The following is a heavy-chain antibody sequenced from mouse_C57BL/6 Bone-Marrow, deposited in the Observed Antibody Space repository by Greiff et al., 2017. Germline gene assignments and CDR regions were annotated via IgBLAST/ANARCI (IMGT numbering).Heavy chain of an antibody. J-gene: IGHJ3*01. CDR2: IDPSDSYT. Sequence: QVQLQQPGAELVMPGASVKLSCKASGYTFTSYWMHWVKQRPGQGLEWIGEIDPSDSYTNYNQKFKGKSTLTVDKSSSTAYMQLSSLTSEDSAVYYCARDFDYGSSYEWFAYWGQGTLVTGSA. D-gene: IGHD1-1*01. CDR1: GYTFTSYW. CDR3: ARDFDYGSSYEWFAY. V-gene: IGHV1-69*01.